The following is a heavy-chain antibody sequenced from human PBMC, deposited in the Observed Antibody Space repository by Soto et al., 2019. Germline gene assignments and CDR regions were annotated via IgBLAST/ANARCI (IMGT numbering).Heavy chain of an antibody. CDR3: AREDSSSWTPNHFYYYDGMDV. V-gene: IGHV3-74*01. D-gene: IGHD6-13*01. CDR1: GFTFSSYW. J-gene: IGHJ6*02. CDR2: INSDGSST. Sequence: EVQLVESGGGLVQPGGSLRLSCAASGFTFSSYWMHWVRQAPGKGLVWVSRINSDGSSTSYADSVKGRFTISRDNAKNTLYRQMNSLRAEDTAVYYCAREDSSSWTPNHFYYYDGMDVWGQGTTVTVSS.